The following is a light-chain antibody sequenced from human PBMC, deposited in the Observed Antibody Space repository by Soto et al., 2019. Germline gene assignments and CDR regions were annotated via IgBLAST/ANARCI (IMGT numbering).Light chain of an antibody. J-gene: IGKJ2*01. CDR3: QQSYSTPYT. V-gene: IGKV1-39*01. CDR2: AAS. CDR1: QTISNY. Sequence: DIQMTQSQSSLSASVGDRVTITCRANQTISNYLNWYQQKPGKAPKLLMYAASSLQSGVPSRFSGSGSGTDFTLTISSLQPEEFATYYCQQSYSTPYTFGPGTKLEIK.